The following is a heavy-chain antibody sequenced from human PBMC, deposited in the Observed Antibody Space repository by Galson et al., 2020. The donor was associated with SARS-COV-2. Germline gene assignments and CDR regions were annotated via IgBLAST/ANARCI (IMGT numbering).Heavy chain of an antibody. CDR3: ARDSIGYSYGYFDY. V-gene: IGHV3-30-3*01. CDR2: ISYDGSNK. Sequence: TGGSLRLSCAASGFTFSSYAMHWVRQAPGKGLEWVAVISYDGSNKYYADSVKGRFTISRDNSKNTLYLQMNSLRAEDTAVYYCARDSIGYSYGYFDYWGQGTLVTVSS. D-gene: IGHD5-18*01. CDR1: GFTFSSYA. J-gene: IGHJ4*02.